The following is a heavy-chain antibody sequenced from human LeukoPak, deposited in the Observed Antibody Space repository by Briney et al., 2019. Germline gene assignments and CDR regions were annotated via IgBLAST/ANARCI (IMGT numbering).Heavy chain of an antibody. J-gene: IGHJ4*02. CDR1: GGSFSGYY. CDR3: ARGRIQDY. Sequence: SSETLSLTCAVYGGSFSGYYWSWIRQPPGKGLEWLGEINHSGSTNYNPSLKSRVTISVDTSKNQFSLKLSSVTAADTAVYYCARGRIQDYWGQGTLVTVSS. D-gene: IGHD5-18*01. V-gene: IGHV4-34*01. CDR2: INHSGST.